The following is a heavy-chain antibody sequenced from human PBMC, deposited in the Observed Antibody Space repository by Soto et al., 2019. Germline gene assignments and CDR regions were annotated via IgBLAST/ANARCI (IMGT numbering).Heavy chain of an antibody. J-gene: IGHJ4*02. CDR1: GDSIYSVSSF. CDR2: IYYTGST. Sequence: SETLSLTCSVSGDSIYSVSSFWSWIRQPPGKGLEWIGSIYYTGSTYYNPSLQSRVTISLDSSKNRFSLKLRSVTAADTAVYFCARQDPLRFFDFWGQGSLVTVSS. CDR3: ARQDPLRFFDF. V-gene: IGHV4-39*01. D-gene: IGHD4-17*01.